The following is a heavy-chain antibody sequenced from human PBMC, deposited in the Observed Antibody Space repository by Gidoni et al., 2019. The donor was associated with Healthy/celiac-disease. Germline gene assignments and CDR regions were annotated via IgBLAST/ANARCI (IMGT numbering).Heavy chain of an antibody. Sequence: QVQLVESGGGGVQPGRDLRLDWAASGVTFSRYAMHWGRQAPGKGLELVAVISYDGSNKYSADSVKGRFTISRDNSKNTLYLQMNSLRAEDTAEYYCARNYGDGGAFDIWGQGTMVTVSS. CDR3: ARNYGDGGAFDI. CDR1: GVTFSRYA. J-gene: IGHJ3*02. V-gene: IGHV3-30-3*01. D-gene: IGHD4-17*01. CDR2: ISYDGSNK.